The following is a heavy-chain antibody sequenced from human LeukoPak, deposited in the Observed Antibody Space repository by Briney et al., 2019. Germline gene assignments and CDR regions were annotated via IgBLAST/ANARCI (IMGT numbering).Heavy chain of an antibody. CDR3: ARARSSYGYGDAFDI. J-gene: IGHJ3*02. D-gene: IGHD5-18*01. CDR1: GFTFSSYA. CDR2: ISYDGSNK. Sequence: GGSLRLSCAASGFTFSSYAMHWVRQAPGKGLEWVAVISYDGSNKYYADSVKGRFTISRDNSKNTLYLQMNSLRAEDTAVYYCARARSSYGYGDAFDIWGQGTMVTVSS. V-gene: IGHV3-30*04.